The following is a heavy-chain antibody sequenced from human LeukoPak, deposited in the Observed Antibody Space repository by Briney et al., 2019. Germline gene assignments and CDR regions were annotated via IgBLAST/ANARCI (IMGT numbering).Heavy chain of an antibody. D-gene: IGHD3-10*01. V-gene: IGHV3-23*01. CDR1: GFTFSSYA. CDR2: ISGSGGST. J-gene: IGHJ3*02. CDR3: AREAGYGSGHTSDAFDI. Sequence: PGGPLRLSCAASGFTFSSYAMSWVRQAPGKGLEWVSAISGSGGSTYYADSVKGRFTISRDNSKNTLYLQMNSLRAEDTAVYYCAREAGYGSGHTSDAFDIWGQGTMVTVSS.